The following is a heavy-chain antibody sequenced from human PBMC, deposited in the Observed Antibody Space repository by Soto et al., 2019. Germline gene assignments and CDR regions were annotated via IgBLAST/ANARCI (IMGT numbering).Heavy chain of an antibody. CDR1: GYRFTTYQ. Sequence: ASVKVSCKASGYRFTTYQMHWVRQAPGRGLEWMGTINPSGGSTSYAQRFQGRVTMTRDTSTSTVYMQLSSLRSEDTALYYCARGDSNGWYFDYWGQGTLVTVSS. D-gene: IGHD6-19*01. J-gene: IGHJ4*02. V-gene: IGHV1-46*01. CDR3: ARGDSNGWYFDY. CDR2: INPSGGST.